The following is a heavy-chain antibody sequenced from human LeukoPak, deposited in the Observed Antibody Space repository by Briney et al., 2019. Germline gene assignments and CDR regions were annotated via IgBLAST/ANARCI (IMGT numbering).Heavy chain of an antibody. V-gene: IGHV4-31*03. Sequence: PSETLSLTCTVSGGSISSGGYYWSWIRQHPGKGLEWIVCIHYSGSTYYNPSLKSRVTISVDTSKNQFSLKLSSVTAADTAVYYCARESYYYGSGSTYFDYWGQGTLVTVSS. CDR2: IHYSGST. J-gene: IGHJ4*02. CDR1: GGSISSGGYY. D-gene: IGHD3-10*01. CDR3: ARESYYYGSGSTYFDY.